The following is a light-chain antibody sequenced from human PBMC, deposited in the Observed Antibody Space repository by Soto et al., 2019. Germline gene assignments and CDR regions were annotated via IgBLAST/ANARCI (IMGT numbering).Light chain of an antibody. CDR2: DVS. CDR1: SSDVGGYNY. CDR3: SSYTSSTTVI. Sequence: QSVLTQPASVPGSPGQSITISCTGTSSDVGGYNYVSWYQQHPGKAPKLMIYDVSNRPSGVSNRFSGSKSGNTASLIISGLQAEDEADYYCSSYTSSTTVIFGGGTKLTVL. V-gene: IGLV2-14*01. J-gene: IGLJ2*01.